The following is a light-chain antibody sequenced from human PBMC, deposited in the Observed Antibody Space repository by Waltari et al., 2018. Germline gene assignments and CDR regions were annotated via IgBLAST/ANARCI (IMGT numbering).Light chain of an antibody. CDR2: DVS. CDR1: SSDVGFYNY. J-gene: IGLJ3*02. V-gene: IGLV2-14*01. CDR3: NSYAGSSSWV. Sequence: QSALTQPASVSGSPGQSITISCTGTSSDVGFYNYVSWYQQHPEKAPKLMIYDVSERPSGVSNRFSGSKSGNTASLTISGLQAEDEADYYCNSYAGSSSWVFGGGTKLTVL.